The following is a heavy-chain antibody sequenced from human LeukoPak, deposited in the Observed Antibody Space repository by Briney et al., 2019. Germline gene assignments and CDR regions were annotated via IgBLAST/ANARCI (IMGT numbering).Heavy chain of an antibody. CDR3: VRGTGY. CDR2: ISSNGDNT. J-gene: IGHJ4*02. Sequence: GGSLRLSCAASGFTFSSYVMHWVRQAPGKGLEYVSAISSNGDNTYYADSVKGRFTISRDNSKNTLYLQMSSLRADDTAVYYCVRGTGYWGQGTLVTVSS. CDR1: GFTFSSYV. V-gene: IGHV3-64D*06.